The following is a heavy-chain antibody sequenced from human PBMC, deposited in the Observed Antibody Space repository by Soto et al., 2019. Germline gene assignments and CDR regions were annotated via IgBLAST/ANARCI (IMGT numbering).Heavy chain of an antibody. Sequence: SQPLPHTSTVSGGSVSSGSYYCTWIRQPPGKGLEWIGYLYDSGSFNYNPSLKSRVTISVDTSKTQFSLKLNSVTAADTAVYYCARGDYALVYRGPGTLVTVSS. V-gene: IGHV4-61*01. D-gene: IGHD3-16*01. CDR2: LYDSGSF. CDR1: GGSVSSGSYY. CDR3: ARGDYALVY. J-gene: IGHJ4*02.